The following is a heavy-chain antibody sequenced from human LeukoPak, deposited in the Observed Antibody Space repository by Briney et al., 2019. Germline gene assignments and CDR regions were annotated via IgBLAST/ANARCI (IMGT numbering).Heavy chain of an antibody. J-gene: IGHJ4*02. Sequence: ASVKVSCKASGYSLTGYSMLWVRQAPGQGLEWMGIINPSDGSTNYAQRFQGRVTMTRDTSTDTVYINLSSLRSEDTAVYYCTRGSRELCGSATCYVGSSSWFGAYWGQGALVTVSS. CDR3: TRGSRELCGSATCYVGSSSWFGAY. CDR2: INPSDGST. D-gene: IGHD6-13*01. V-gene: IGHV1-46*01. CDR1: GYSLTGYS.